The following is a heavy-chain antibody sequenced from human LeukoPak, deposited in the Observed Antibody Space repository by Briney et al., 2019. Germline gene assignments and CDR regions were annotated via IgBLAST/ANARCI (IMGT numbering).Heavy chain of an antibody. J-gene: IGHJ4*02. D-gene: IGHD3-22*01. CDR2: ISGSGGST. Sequence: PGGSLRLSCAASGFTFSSYAMHWVRQAPGKGLEWVSAISGSGGSTDYADSVKGRFTISRDNSKNTLYLQMNSLRAEDTAVYYCAKDHGTMIVVAPFDYWGQGTLVTVSS. CDR1: GFTFSSYA. CDR3: AKDHGTMIVVAPFDY. V-gene: IGHV3-23*01.